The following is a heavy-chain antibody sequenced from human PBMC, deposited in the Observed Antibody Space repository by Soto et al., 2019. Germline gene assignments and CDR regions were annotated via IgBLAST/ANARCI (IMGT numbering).Heavy chain of an antibody. D-gene: IGHD6-19*01. CDR3: ARDRGNQWLVSLGGLYSFDI. CDR2: ISAYNGNT. J-gene: IGHJ3*02. CDR1: GYTFTSYG. V-gene: IGHV1-18*01. Sequence: QVQLVQSGAEVKKPGASVKVSCKASGYTFTSYGISWVRQAPGQGLEWMGWISAYNGNTNYAQKLQGRVTMTTDTSTITAYMELRRLRSDDTAVYYCARDRGNQWLVSLGGLYSFDIWGQGTMVTVSS.